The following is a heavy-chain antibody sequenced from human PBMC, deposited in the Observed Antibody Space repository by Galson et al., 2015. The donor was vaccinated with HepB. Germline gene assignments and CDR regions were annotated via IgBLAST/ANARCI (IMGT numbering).Heavy chain of an antibody. D-gene: IGHD6-13*01. CDR3: ARGDSIAAAGMAFDY. CDR1: GYTFTRYG. J-gene: IGHJ4*02. CDR2: ISAKNANT. Sequence: SVKVSCKASGYTFTRYGISWVRQAPGQGLEWMGWISAKNANTNYAQNLKGRVTMTTDTSTSTAYVELRSLRSDDTAVYYCARGDSIAAAGMAFDYWGQGTLVTVSS. V-gene: IGHV1-18*01.